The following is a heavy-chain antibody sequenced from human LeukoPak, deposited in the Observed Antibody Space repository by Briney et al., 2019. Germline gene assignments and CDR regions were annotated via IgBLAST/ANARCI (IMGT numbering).Heavy chain of an antibody. CDR3: ARVSTYYYDSRGHHAFDI. CDR2: IYYSGST. CDR1: GGSISSYY. Sequence: SETLSLTCTVSGGSISSYYWSWIRQPPGKGLEWIGYIYYSGSTNYNPSLKSRVTISVDTSKNQFSLKLSSVTAADTAVYYCARVSTYYYDSRGHHAFDIWGQGTMVTVSS. V-gene: IGHV4-59*12. D-gene: IGHD3-22*01. J-gene: IGHJ3*02.